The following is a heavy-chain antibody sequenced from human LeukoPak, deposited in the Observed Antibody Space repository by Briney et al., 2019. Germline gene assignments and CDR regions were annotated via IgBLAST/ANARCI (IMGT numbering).Heavy chain of an antibody. V-gene: IGHV3-74*01. CDR1: GFPFSSYW. CDR2: INSDGSAT. J-gene: IGHJ6*02. Sequence: GGSLRLSCAASGFPFSSYWMHWVRQVPGKGLLWVSRINSDGSATIYADSVRGRFTISRDNAKNALYLQMSGLRVEDTAVYHCASDSPYYGMDVWGQGTTVTVSS. CDR3: ASDSPYYGMDV.